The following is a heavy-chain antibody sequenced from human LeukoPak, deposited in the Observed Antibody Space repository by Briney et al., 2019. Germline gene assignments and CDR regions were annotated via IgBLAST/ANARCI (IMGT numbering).Heavy chain of an antibody. CDR3: ARGPPWIQLSN. D-gene: IGHD5-18*01. Sequence: ASVKVSCKASPYTFTSYGASWVRQAPGQGLEWMGWISAYNGNTNYTQKFQGRVTFTADESTTTAYMELSSLRSEDTAVYYCARGPPWIQLSNWGRGTLVTVSS. CDR2: ISAYNGNT. V-gene: IGHV1-18*01. CDR1: PYTFTSYG. J-gene: IGHJ4*02.